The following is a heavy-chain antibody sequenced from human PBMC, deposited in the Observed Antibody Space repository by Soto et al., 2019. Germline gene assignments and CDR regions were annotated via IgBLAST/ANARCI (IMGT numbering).Heavy chain of an antibody. CDR2: IIPILDTT. CDR3: ASGGTTVNRRFDF. CDR1: GGTSSSYA. J-gene: IGHJ4*02. V-gene: IGHV1-69*01. Sequence: QVQVVQSGAEVKKPGSSVRVSCKASGGTSSSYAITWMRQAPGQGLEWMGGIIPILDTTDYAQKFQGRVTVNADESTSTVDMELSSLTSEDTDVYYCASGGTTVNRRFDFWGQGTLVTVSS. D-gene: IGHD4-4*01.